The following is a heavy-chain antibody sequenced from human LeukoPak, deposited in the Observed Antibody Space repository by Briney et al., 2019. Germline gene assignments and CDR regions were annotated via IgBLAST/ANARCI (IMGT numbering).Heavy chain of an antibody. Sequence: GGSLRLSCAAFGFTFSSHGIHWVRQAPGKGLEWVAVVSYDGSKKHYANSVKGRFTISRDNSKKTLFLQMNNLRAEDTAMYYCAKEGSLYFDFWSGYDYWGQGTLVTVSS. V-gene: IGHV3-30*18. J-gene: IGHJ4*02. D-gene: IGHD3/OR15-3a*01. CDR3: AKEGSLYFDFWSGYDY. CDR1: GFTFSSHG. CDR2: VSYDGSKK.